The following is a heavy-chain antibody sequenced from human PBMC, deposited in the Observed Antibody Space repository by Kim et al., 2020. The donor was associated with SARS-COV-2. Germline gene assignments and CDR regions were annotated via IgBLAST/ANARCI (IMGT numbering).Heavy chain of an antibody. D-gene: IGHD6-19*01. Sequence: TNNPSLKSEVTMSVDTSKNQFSLGMTSVTAADTAVYYCARAVADTADFEYWGQGSLVTVSS. V-gene: IGHV4-4*07. CDR3: ARAVADTADFEY. J-gene: IGHJ4*02.